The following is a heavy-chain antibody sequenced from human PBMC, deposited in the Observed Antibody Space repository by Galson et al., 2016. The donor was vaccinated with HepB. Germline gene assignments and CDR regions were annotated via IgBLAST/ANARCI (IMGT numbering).Heavy chain of an antibody. D-gene: IGHD3-16*02. Sequence: SLRLSCAASGFVVSSTYMAWVRQAPGRGLECVSLLYRDGFTYYADSVKGRFTISRDNSKNTFYLQMNSLRVEDTALYYCARSGVWGTHRSPDYWGQGTLVTVSS. CDR2: LYRDGFT. V-gene: IGHV3-66*01. CDR1: GFVVSSTY. J-gene: IGHJ4*02. CDR3: ARSGVWGTHRSPDY.